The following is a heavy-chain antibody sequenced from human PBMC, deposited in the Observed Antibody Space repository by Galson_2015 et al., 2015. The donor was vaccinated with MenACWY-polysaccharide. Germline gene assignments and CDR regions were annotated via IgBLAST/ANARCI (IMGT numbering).Heavy chain of an antibody. CDR1: SGSISSRGHH. CDR3: ARAPTPYCSSTSCFNKYAFDI. J-gene: IGHJ3*02. D-gene: IGHD2-2*01. V-gene: IGHV4-39*01. CDR2: VYYSGNT. Sequence: LSLTCTVSSGSISSRGHHWGWIRQPPGKGLEWIGIVYYSGNTYYNPSLESRVTISVYTPKNQFSLKLNSVPAADTALYYCARAPTPYCSSTSCFNKYAFDIWGQGTMVTVSS.